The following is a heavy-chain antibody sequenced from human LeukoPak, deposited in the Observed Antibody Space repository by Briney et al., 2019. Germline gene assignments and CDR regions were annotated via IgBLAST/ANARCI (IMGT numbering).Heavy chain of an antibody. V-gene: IGHV1-18*01. CDR1: GYTFTSYG. CDR2: ISAYNGNT. J-gene: IGHJ6*03. D-gene: IGHD2-15*01. CDR3: ARWGAYCSGGSCFPSYYYYMDV. Sequence: ASVKVSCKASGYTFTSYGISWVRQAPGQGLEWMGWISAYNGNTNYAQKFQGRVTMTRDTSISTAYMELSRLRSDDTAVYYCARWGAYCSGGSCFPSYYYYMDVWGKGPRSPSP.